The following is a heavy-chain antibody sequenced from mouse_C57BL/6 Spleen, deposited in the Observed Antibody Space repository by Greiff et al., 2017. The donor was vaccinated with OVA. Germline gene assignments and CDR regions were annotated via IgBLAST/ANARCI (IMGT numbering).Heavy chain of an antibody. J-gene: IGHJ3*01. Sequence: QVQLQQPGAELVKPGASVKLSCKASGYTFTSYWMQWVKQRPGQGLEWIGEIDPSDSYTNYNQKFKGKATLTVDTSSSTAYMQLSSLTSEDSAVDYCAREADPGSSYPFAYWGQGTLVTVSA. D-gene: IGHD1-1*01. CDR2: IDPSDSYT. V-gene: IGHV1-50*01. CDR1: GYTFTSYW. CDR3: AREADPGSSYPFAY.